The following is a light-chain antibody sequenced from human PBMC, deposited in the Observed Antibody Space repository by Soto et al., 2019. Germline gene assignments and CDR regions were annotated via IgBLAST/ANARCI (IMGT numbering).Light chain of an antibody. J-gene: IGKJ4*01. Sequence: EIVMTQSPATVSVSPGERATLSCRASQSVSNNLAWFQQKPGQAPRLLIFGASSRATGIPARFSGSGSGTDFTLTISSLQPEDFATYYCQQPNSFPLTFGGGTKVDIK. CDR1: QSVSNN. CDR3: QQPNSFPLT. V-gene: IGKV3-15*01. CDR2: GAS.